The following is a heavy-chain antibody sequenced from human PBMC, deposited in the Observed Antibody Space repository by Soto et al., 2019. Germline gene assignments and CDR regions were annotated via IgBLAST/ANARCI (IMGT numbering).Heavy chain of an antibody. V-gene: IGHV3-30*18. Sequence: QVQLVESGGGVVQPGRSLRLSCAASGFTFSSYGMHWVRQAPGKGLEWVAVISYDGSNKYYADSVKGRFTISRDNSKNTLYLQMNSLRAEDTAVYYCAKDHARDHPPTHDYKDYWGQXT. J-gene: IGHJ4*02. D-gene: IGHD4-4*01. CDR1: GFTFSSYG. CDR2: ISYDGSNK. CDR3: AKDHARDHPPTHDYKDY.